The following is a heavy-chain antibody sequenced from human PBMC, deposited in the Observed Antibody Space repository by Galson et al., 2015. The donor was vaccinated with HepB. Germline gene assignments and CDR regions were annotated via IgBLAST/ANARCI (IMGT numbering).Heavy chain of an antibody. Sequence: SLRLSCAASGFTFSSYAMNWVRQAPGKGLEWVSGMSGSGGSTYYADSVKGRFTISRDNSKNTLYLQMNSVRAEDTAVYYCAKDPGWDFDYADYGRWGTFDDWGQGTLVTVSS. J-gene: IGHJ4*02. CDR1: GFTFSSYA. D-gene: IGHD4-17*01. CDR3: AKDPGWDFDYADYGRWGTFDD. V-gene: IGHV3-23*01. CDR2: MSGSGGST.